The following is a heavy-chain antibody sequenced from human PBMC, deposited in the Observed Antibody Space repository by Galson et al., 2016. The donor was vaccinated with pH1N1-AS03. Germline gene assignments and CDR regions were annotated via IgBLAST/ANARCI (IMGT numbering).Heavy chain of an antibody. CDR3: ARFPTHRHWSFDV. CDR1: GFTFTKYW. CDR2: INQRGSES. J-gene: IGHJ2*01. Sequence: SLRLSCAASGFTFTKYWMTWIRQAPGKGLEWVANINQRGSESHYVDSVKGRFTSSRDNAKNSVYLQMNSLRVDDTAIYYCARFPTHRHWSFDVWGRGTLVTVSS. V-gene: IGHV3-7*01. D-gene: IGHD4-17*01.